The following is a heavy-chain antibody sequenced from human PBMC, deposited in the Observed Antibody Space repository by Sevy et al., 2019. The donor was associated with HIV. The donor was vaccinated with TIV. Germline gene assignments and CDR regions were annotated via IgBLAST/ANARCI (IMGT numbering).Heavy chain of an antibody. Sequence: GGSLRLSCAASGFTFSDYYMSWIRQAPGKGLEWVSYISSIGSTIYYADSVKGRFTISRDNAKNSLYLQMNSLRAEDTAVYYCARDQFRNHAGRWALGYYYYGMDVWGQGTTVTVSS. D-gene: IGHD3-16*01. CDR2: ISSIGSTI. CDR1: GFTFSDYY. CDR3: ARDQFRNHAGRWALGYYYYGMDV. V-gene: IGHV3-11*01. J-gene: IGHJ6*02.